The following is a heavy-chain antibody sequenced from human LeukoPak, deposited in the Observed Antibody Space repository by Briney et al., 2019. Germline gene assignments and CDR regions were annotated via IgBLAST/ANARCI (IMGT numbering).Heavy chain of an antibody. CDR1: GGSFSSYY. V-gene: IGHV4-59*01. J-gene: IGHJ1*01. CDR3: ASDYGDYVGGYFQH. CDR2: IYYSGST. D-gene: IGHD4-17*01. Sequence: TSETLSLTCAVYGGSFSSYYWSWIRQPPGKGLEWIGYIYYSGSTNYNPSLKSRVTISVDTSKNQFSLKLSSVTAADTAVYYCASDYGDYVGGYFQHWGQGTLVTVSS.